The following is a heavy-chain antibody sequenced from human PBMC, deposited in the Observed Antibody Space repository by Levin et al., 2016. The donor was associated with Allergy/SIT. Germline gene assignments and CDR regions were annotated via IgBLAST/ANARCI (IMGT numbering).Heavy chain of an antibody. D-gene: IGHD1-26*01. Sequence: VRQMPGKGLEWMGSIFPGDSKTRYSPSFQGQVTISADRSISTAYLQWSSLKASDTAMYYCARRRYTGSNSYYYGMDVWGQGTTVTVSS. V-gene: IGHV5-51*01. CDR3: ARRRYTGSNSYYYGMDV. J-gene: IGHJ6*02. CDR2: IFPGDSKT.